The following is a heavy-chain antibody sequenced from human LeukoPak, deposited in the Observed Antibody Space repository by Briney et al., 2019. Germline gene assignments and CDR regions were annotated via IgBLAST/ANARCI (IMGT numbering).Heavy chain of an antibody. Sequence: GSLRLSCAASGFTVSSNYMSWIRQPAGKGLEWIGRIYTSGSTNYNPSLKSRVTISVDTSKNQFSLKLSSVTAADTAVYYCAREATYYYDSSGYYYAFDIWGQGTMVTVSS. CDR2: IYTSGST. CDR1: GFTVSSNY. D-gene: IGHD3-22*01. J-gene: IGHJ3*02. CDR3: AREATYYYDSSGYYYAFDI. V-gene: IGHV4-4*07.